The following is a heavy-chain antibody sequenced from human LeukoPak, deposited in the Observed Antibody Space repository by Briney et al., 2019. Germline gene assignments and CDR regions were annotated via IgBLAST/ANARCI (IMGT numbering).Heavy chain of an antibody. J-gene: IGHJ6*04. CDR1: GFTFSSYG. V-gene: IGHV3-23*01. Sequence: GGSLRLSCAASGFTFSSYGMSWVRQAPGKGLEWVSAISGSGGSTYYADSVKGRFTISRDNSKNTLYLQMNSLRAEDTAVYYCAKGTYDYVWGQMDVWGKGTTVTVSS. CDR2: ISGSGGST. CDR3: AKGTYDYVWGQMDV. D-gene: IGHD3-16*01.